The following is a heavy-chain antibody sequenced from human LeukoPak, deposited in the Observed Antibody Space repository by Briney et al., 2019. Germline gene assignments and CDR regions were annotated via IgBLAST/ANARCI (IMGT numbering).Heavy chain of an antibody. CDR3: LVPAAAFDY. CDR1: GFTFSTYG. D-gene: IGHD2-2*01. J-gene: IGHJ4*02. V-gene: IGHV3-30*03. CDR2: ISYDGSNR. Sequence: GGSLRLSCAASGFTFSTYGMHWVRQAPGKGLEWVAVISYDGSNRYYTDSVKGRFTISRDNSKNTLYLQMNSLRTEDTAVYYCLVPAAAFDYWGQGTLVTVSS.